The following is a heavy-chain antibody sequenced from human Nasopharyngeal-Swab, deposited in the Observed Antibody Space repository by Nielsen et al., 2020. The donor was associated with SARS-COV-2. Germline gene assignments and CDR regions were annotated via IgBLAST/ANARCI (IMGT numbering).Heavy chain of an antibody. CDR3: ARIIRRRGWYSHVDY. CDR1: GDSISRSDDY. J-gene: IGHJ4*02. V-gene: IGHV4-39*07. CDR2: LYRSGSGSA. D-gene: IGHD6-19*01. Sequence: SETLSLTCTVSGDSISRSDDYWGWIRQTPGKGLEWIVSLYRSGSGSAYYNPSLKSRVTISIVPSKNLFSLNLKSVTAADTAVYYCARIIRRRGWYSHVDYWGQGTLVTVSS.